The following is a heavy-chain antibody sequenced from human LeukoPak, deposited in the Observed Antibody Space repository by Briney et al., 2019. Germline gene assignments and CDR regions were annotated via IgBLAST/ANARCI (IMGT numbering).Heavy chain of an antibody. V-gene: IGHV1-69*05. CDR3: ARDRRDGYNGVSDAFDI. CDR2: IIPIFGTA. Sequence: SVKDSCKASGGTFSSYAISWVRQAPGQGLEWMGGIIPIFGTANYEQKFQGRVTITTDESTSTAYMELSSLRSEDTAVYYCARDRRDGYNGVSDAFDIWGQGTMVTVSS. CDR1: GGTFSSYA. D-gene: IGHD5-24*01. J-gene: IGHJ3*02.